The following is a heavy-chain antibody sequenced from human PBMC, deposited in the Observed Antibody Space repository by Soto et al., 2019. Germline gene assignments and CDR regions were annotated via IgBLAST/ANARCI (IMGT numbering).Heavy chain of an antibody. CDR2: TYYRSRWYN. J-gene: IGHJ4*02. Sequence: SQTLSLTCAISGDSVSGNSAAWDWIRQSPSRGLEWLGRTYYRSRWYNDYAVSVKSRITVTPDTSKNQFSLHLNSVTPEDTAVYYFAREFPYYVSSDSYLDYCGQTALPTVS. D-gene: IGHD3-16*01. CDR3: AREFPYYVSSDSYLDY. CDR1: GDSVSGNSAA. V-gene: IGHV6-1*01.